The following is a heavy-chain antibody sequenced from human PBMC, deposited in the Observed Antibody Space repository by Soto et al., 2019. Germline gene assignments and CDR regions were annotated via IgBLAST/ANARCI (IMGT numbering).Heavy chain of an antibody. CDR1: DGSGSRGEHY. D-gene: IGHD5-18*01. CDR2: IYYSGNT. V-gene: IGHV4-61*08. J-gene: IGHJ5*02. Sequence: PSETLSQACTVSDGSGSRGEHYWSRIRQPPGKGLEWIGYIYYSGNTNYNPSLKSRVIISVDTSENLFSLKLTSVTAADTAVYYCARIPVDTSMIYWLDPWGQGTLVNFS. CDR3: ARIPVDTSMIYWLDP.